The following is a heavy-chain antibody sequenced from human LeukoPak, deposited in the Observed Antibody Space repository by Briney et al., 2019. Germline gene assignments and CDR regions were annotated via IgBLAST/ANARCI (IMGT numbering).Heavy chain of an antibody. J-gene: IGHJ4*02. V-gene: IGHV3-48*01. CDR3: ARTYGSGSLDY. CDR2: ISGRGEAI. Sequence: PGGSLRLSCAASGFTFSSYAMHWVRQAPGKGLEWISYISGRGEAIFYADSVQGRFTISRDNAKNSIYLQMNGLTAEDTAVYYCARTYGSGSLDYGGQGTLSPSPQ. CDR1: GFTFSSYA. D-gene: IGHD2-15*01.